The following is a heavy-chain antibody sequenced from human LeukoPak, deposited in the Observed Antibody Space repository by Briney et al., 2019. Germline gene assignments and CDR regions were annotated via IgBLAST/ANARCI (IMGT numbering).Heavy chain of an antibody. D-gene: IGHD1-26*01. Sequence: EASVKVSCKASGYTFTGYYMHWVRQAPGQGLEWMGWINPNSGGTNYAQKFQGRVTMTRDTSISTASMELRSLGSDDTAVYYCARDHAAGWELPLNWFDPWGQGTLVTVSS. V-gene: IGHV1-2*02. J-gene: IGHJ5*02. CDR3: ARDHAAGWELPLNWFDP. CDR2: INPNSGGT. CDR1: GYTFTGYY.